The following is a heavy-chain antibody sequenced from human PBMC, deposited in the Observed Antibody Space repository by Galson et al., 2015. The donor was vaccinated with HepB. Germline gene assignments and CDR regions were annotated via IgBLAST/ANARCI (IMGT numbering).Heavy chain of an antibody. CDR3: ARDRLGYYAVDV. J-gene: IGHJ6*02. D-gene: IGHD6-19*01. V-gene: IGHV3-48*02. Sequence: SLRLSCAASGFTLSSYSMNWVRQAPGKGLEWVSDISSSSSSIYYADSVKGRFIISKDNAKNSLYPQMNSLRDEDTAVYYCARDRLGYYAVDVWGQGTTVTVSS. CDR2: ISSSSSSI. CDR1: GFTLSSYS.